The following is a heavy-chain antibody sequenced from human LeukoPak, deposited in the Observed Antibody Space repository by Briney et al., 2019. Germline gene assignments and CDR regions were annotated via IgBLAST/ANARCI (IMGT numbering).Heavy chain of an antibody. CDR3: ARTYYYDSRDAFDI. Sequence: ASVKVSCKASGYTFTSYGISSGRPGLGERGGWMGWIIAYNGNTNYAQKLQGRVTMTTDTSTSTAYMELRSLRSDDTAVYYCARTYYYDSRDAFDIWGQGTMVTVSS. V-gene: IGHV1-18*01. CDR2: IIAYNGNT. D-gene: IGHD3-22*01. J-gene: IGHJ3*02. CDR1: GYTFTSYG.